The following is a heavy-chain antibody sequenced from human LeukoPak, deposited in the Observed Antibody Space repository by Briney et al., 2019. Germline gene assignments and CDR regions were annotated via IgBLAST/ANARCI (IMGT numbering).Heavy chain of an antibody. CDR3: ARGAEFTLFGVDY. CDR2: ISSSTDI. Sequence: GGSLRLSCAASGITFSTYTMNWVRQAPGKGLEWVSSISSSTDIYYADSVKGRFTISRDNAKNSLYLQMNGLRAEDTAIYSCARGAEFTLFGVDYWGQGTLVTVSS. CDR1: GITFSTYT. D-gene: IGHD3-3*01. J-gene: IGHJ4*02. V-gene: IGHV3-21*01.